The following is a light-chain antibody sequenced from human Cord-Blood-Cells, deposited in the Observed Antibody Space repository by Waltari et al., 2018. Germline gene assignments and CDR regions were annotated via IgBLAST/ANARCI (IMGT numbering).Light chain of an antibody. CDR3: QQYNSYWT. CDR1: QSISSW. Sequence: DIQMTQSPSTLSASVGDRVTIPCRASQSISSWLAWYQQKPGKAPKLLIYKASSLESGVPSMFSGSGSGTEFTLTISSLQPDDFATYYCQQYNSYWTFGQGTKVEIK. J-gene: IGKJ1*01. V-gene: IGKV1-5*03. CDR2: KAS.